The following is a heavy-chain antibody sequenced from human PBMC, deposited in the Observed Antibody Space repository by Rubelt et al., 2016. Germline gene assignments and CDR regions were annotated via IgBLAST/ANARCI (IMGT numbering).Heavy chain of an antibody. D-gene: IGHD2-21*02. J-gene: IGHJ4*02. CDR1: GFTVSSNH. Sequence: CGGGLVQPGGSLRLSCAASGFTVSSNHMSWVRQAPGKGLEWVSLIYSGGSTYYADSVKGRFTISRDNSKNTLYLQMSSLRVEDTAIYYCAARSTQGVTVYWGQGTLVTVSS. CDR3: AARSTQGVTVY. V-gene: IGHV3-66*01. CDR2: IYSGGST.